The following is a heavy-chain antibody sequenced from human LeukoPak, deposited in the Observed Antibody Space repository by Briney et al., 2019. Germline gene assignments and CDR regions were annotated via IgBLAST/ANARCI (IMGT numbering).Heavy chain of an antibody. CDR2: ISGDGGST. Sequence: GRSLRLSCAATGFTFDDYTMNWVRQAPGKGLEWVSLISGDGGSTYYADSVKGRFTISRDNSKNSLYLQMNSLRTEDTALYYCAKAPVPSAYYYDSSGYYYYYYYGMDVWGQGTTVTVSS. CDR1: GFTFDDYT. J-gene: IGHJ6*02. D-gene: IGHD3-22*01. V-gene: IGHV3-43*02. CDR3: AKAPVPSAYYYDSSGYYYYYYYGMDV.